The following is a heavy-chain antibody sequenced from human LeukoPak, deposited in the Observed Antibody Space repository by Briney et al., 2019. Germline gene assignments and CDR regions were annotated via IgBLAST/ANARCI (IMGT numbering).Heavy chain of an antibody. CDR3: ARDYEYAFDN. V-gene: IGHV3-48*01. D-gene: IGHD5-12*01. CDR2: IGIDSGNT. Sequence: GGSLRLSCAASGFTFSDYSMNWVRQAPGKGLEWISYIGIDSGNTNYADSVKGRFTISGDKAKNSLYLQMNSLRVEDTAVYYCARDYEYAFDNWGQGTLVTVSS. J-gene: IGHJ4*02. CDR1: GFTFSDYS.